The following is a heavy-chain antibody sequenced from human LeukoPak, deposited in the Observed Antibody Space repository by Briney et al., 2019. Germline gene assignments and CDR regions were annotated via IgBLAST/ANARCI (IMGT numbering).Heavy chain of an antibody. CDR3: ARVEWGGRDTAMEYYYYYGMDV. D-gene: IGHD5-18*01. CDR2: IRYDGSNK. V-gene: IGHV3-33*01. J-gene: IGHJ6*02. Sequence: QPGRSLRLSCAASGFTFSSYGMHWVRQAPGKGLEWVAVIRYDGSNKYYADSVKGRFTISRDNSKNTLYLQMNSLRAEDTAVYYCARVEWGGRDTAMEYYYYYGMDVWGQGTTVTVSS. CDR1: GFTFSSYG.